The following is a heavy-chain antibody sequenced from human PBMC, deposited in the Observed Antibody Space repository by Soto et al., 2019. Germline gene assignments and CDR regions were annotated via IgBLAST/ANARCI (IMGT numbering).Heavy chain of an antibody. J-gene: IGHJ6*02. Sequence: QVQLQESGPGLVKPSQTLSLTCTVSGGSISSGDYYWSWIRQPPGKGLEWIGYIYYSGSTYYNPFRQAPVTLFVEQSKNQFAPKLSSVTAADAAVYYCARDELIGRVCGGDCSTSDYYYGMDVWGQGTTVTVSS. V-gene: IGHV4-30-4*01. CDR2: IYYSGST. D-gene: IGHD2-21*02. CDR1: GGSISSGDYY. CDR3: ARDELIGRVCGGDCSTSDYYYGMDV.